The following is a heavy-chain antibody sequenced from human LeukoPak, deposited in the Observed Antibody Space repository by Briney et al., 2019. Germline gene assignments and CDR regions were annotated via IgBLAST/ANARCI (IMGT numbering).Heavy chain of an antibody. D-gene: IGHD6-13*01. CDR3: AKWGPIAAAGIDY. Sequence: GGSLRLSCAASGFTFSGSTMHWVRQPSGKGLEWVGRIRSKVNNYATAYAASVKGRFTISRDDSKNTAYLQMNSLKTEDTAVYYCAKWGPIAAAGIDYWGQGTLVTVSS. CDR1: GFTFSGST. V-gene: IGHV3-73*01. CDR2: IRSKVNNYAT. J-gene: IGHJ4*02.